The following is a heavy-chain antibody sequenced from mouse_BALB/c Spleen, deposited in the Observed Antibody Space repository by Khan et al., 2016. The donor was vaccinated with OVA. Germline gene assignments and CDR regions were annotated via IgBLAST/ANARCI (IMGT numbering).Heavy chain of an antibody. CDR2: INTYTGEP. Sequence: QEVQSGPELKKLGETVKISCKASGHTFTNFGMNWVKQAPGKGLKWMGWINTYTGEPTYADDFNGRFAFSLEASASTAYLQFNNLTNEDTATYFCARPPYFSYAMDNWGQGTSVTVSS. CDR1: GHTFTNFG. D-gene: IGHD2-10*01. CDR3: ARPPYFSYAMDN. J-gene: IGHJ4*01. V-gene: IGHV9-3-1*01.